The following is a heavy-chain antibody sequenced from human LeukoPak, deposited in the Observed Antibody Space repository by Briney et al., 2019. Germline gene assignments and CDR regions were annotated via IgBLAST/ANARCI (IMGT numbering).Heavy chain of an antibody. J-gene: IGHJ4*02. CDR2: IIPIFGTA. CDR3: ARAYYYDSSGYQNYFDY. Sequence: PVKVSCKASGGTFSSYAISWVRQAPGQGLEWMGGIIPIFGTANYAQKFQGRVTITTDESTSTAYMELSSLRSEDTAVYYCARAYYYDSSGYQNYFDYWGQGTLVTVSS. D-gene: IGHD3-22*01. V-gene: IGHV1-69*05. CDR1: GGTFSSYA.